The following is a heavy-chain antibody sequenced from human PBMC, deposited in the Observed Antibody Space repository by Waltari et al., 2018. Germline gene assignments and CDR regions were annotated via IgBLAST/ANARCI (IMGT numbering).Heavy chain of an antibody. V-gene: IGHV4-61*02. J-gene: IGHJ4*02. Sequence: QVQLQESGPGLVQPSQTLSLPCTVSGASISRGRYHWRCIRQPAGKGLEWIGSMYISGSTNYNPSLKSRVTISLDTSKNQFSRKLSSVTAVDTAVYYCARDRSARGNFDYWGQGTLVTVSS. CDR2: MYISGST. CDR3: ARDRSARGNFDY. D-gene: IGHD3-16*01. CDR1: GASISRGRYH.